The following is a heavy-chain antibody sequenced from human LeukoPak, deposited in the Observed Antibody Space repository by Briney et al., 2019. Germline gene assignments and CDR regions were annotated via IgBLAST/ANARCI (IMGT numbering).Heavy chain of an antibody. CDR1: GYSFTSYW. CDR3: ARAYDSSGRKFDY. CDR2: IYPGDSDT. V-gene: IGHV5-51*01. Sequence: GESVKISCKGSGYSFTSYWIGWVRQMPGGGLEWMGAIYPGDSDTRYSPSFQGQVTISADRSITTAYLQWSSLKASDTAMYYCARAYDSSGRKFDYWGQGTLVTVPS. J-gene: IGHJ4*02. D-gene: IGHD3-22*01.